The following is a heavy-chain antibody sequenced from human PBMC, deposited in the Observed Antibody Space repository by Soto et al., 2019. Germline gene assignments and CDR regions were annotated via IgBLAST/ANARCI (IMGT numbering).Heavy chain of an antibody. CDR3: ATDGDSADYGY. D-gene: IGHD2-21*01. J-gene: IGHJ4*02. CDR1: VDRDGRHA. Sequence: SCKAFVDRDGRHARQWVRQAPSQGLEWMGGIIPMFPTTNYAQKFKGRLTIYADKSTGTAYMEMTSLRSEDTAVYYCATDGDSADYGYCGQGNLVSVS. CDR2: IIPMFPTT. V-gene: IGHV1-69*06.